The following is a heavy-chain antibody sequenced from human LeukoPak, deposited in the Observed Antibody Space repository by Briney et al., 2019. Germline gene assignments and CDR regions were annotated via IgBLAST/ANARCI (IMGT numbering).Heavy chain of an antibody. CDR2: IHSSESI. Sequence: PSETLSLTCSVSGGSISSDVYFWGWIRQPPGKGLEWIGSIHSSESIYSNPSLKSRVAMSVDTSSNQFSLKLSSVTAADTAVYYCARDPCSGCSGGSWWFDPWGQGTLVTVSS. J-gene: IGHJ5*02. CDR3: ARDPCSGCSGGSWWFDP. D-gene: IGHD2-15*01. CDR1: GGSISSDVYF. V-gene: IGHV4-39*02.